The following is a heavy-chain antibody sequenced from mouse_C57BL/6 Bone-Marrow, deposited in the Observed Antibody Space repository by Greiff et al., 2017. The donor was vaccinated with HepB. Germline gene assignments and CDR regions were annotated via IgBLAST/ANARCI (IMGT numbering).Heavy chain of an antibody. CDR2: INPNNGGT. Sequence: SGPELVKPGASVKMSCKASGYTFTDYNMHWVKQSHGKSLEWIGYINPNNGGTSYNQKFKGKATLTVNKSSSTAYMELRSLTSEDSAVYYCARLGYYGSSPPMDYWGQGTSVTVSS. J-gene: IGHJ4*01. CDR1: GYTFTDYN. V-gene: IGHV1-22*01. D-gene: IGHD1-1*01. CDR3: ARLGYYGSSPPMDY.